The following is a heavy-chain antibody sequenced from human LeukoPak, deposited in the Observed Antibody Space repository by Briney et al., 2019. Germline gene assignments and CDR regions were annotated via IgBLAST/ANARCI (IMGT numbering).Heavy chain of an antibody. J-gene: IGHJ6*03. CDR3: ARGLLAARRVGQRYYYYHMDV. D-gene: IGHD6-6*01. CDR2: MNPNSGNT. CDR1: GYTFTSYD. Sequence: ASVKVSCKASGYTFTSYDINWVRQATGQGLEWMGWMNPNSGNTGYAQKFQGRVTITRNTSISTAYMELSSLRSEDTAVYYCARGLLAARRVGQRYYYYHMDVWGKGTTVTVSS. V-gene: IGHV1-8*03.